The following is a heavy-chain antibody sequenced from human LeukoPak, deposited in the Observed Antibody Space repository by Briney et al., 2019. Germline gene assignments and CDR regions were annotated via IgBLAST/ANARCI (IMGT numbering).Heavy chain of an antibody. CDR2: ISSSGSSI. CDR3: ARAGIVGAATESPFYN. V-gene: IGHV3-11*01. CDR1: GFNLSDYY. Sequence: GGSLRLSCAASGFNLSDYYMSWIRQAPGKGLEWLSYISSSGSSIYSADSVKGRFTISRDNAKNSLYLQMNSLRAGDTAVYYCARAGIVGAATESPFYNWGQGTLVTVSS. J-gene: IGHJ4*02. D-gene: IGHD1-26*01.